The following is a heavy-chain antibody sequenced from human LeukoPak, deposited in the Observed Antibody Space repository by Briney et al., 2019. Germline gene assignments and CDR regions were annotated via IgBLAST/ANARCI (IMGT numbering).Heavy chain of an antibody. J-gene: IGHJ5*02. CDR3: ARGDGNYDDGDWFDP. CDR1: GYTFTSYD. Sequence: ASVKVSCKASGYTFTSYDINWVRQATGQGLEWMGWMNPNSGNTGYAQKFQGRVTITGNTSISTAYMELSSLRSEDTAVYYCARGDGNYDDGDWFDPWGQGTLVTVSS. D-gene: IGHD3-22*01. V-gene: IGHV1-8*03. CDR2: MNPNSGNT.